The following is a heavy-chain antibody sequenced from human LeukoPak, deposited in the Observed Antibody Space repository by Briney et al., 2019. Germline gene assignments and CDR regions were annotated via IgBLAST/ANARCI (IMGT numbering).Heavy chain of an antibody. J-gene: IGHJ3*02. CDR3: AKTGFVRLGPDDAFDI. CDR1: GFTFSSYA. V-gene: IGHV3-23*01. CDR2: ISGSGGST. D-gene: IGHD3-9*01. Sequence: PAGGSLRLSCAASGFTFSSYAMSWVRQAPGKGLEWVSAISGSGGSTYYADSVKGRFTISRDNSKNTLYLQMNSLRAEDTAVYYCAKTGFVRLGPDDAFDIWGQGTMVTVSS.